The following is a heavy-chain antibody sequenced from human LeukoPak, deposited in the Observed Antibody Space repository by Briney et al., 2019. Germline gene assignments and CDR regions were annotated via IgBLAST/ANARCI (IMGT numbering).Heavy chain of an antibody. CDR3: ARDNDYGGYYYMDV. CDR1: GFTFSSYA. Sequence: PGGSLRLSCAASGFTFSSYAMHWVRQAPGKGLEWVAVISYDGSKKYYADSVKGRFTISRDNSKNTLYLQMNSLRAEDTAVYYCARDNDYGGYYYMDVWGKGTTVTISS. V-gene: IGHV3-30*04. CDR2: ISYDGSKK. D-gene: IGHD4-23*01. J-gene: IGHJ6*03.